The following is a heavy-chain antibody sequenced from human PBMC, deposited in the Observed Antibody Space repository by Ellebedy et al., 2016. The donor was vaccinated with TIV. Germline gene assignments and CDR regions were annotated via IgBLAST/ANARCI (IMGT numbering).Heavy chain of an antibody. CDR2: LYSDDKT. J-gene: IGHJ4*02. CDR1: GFTFIYYS. V-gene: IGHV3-53*01. Sequence: GESLKIPCAASGFTFIYYSMNWVRQAPGKGLEWVSVLYSDDKTYYADSVKGRFTFSRDNSRNTVSLQMTGLRAEDTAIYYCVRSGHSDGYFDYWGQGTLVTVSS. CDR3: VRSGHSDGYFDY. D-gene: IGHD3-10*01.